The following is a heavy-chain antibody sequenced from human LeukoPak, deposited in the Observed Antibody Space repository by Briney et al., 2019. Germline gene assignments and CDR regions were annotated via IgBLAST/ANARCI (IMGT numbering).Heavy chain of an antibody. Sequence: ASVKVSCKASGYTFSSHGINWVRQAPGQGLEWMGWINTYNGDTNYAQKFQGRVTVTTDTSTSTAYMELRSLRSDDTAVYFCASAGIDRWELLTHAFDIWGQGTKVTVSS. J-gene: IGHJ3*02. CDR2: INTYNGDT. CDR1: GYTFSSHG. D-gene: IGHD4-23*01. V-gene: IGHV1-18*01. CDR3: ASAGIDRWELLTHAFDI.